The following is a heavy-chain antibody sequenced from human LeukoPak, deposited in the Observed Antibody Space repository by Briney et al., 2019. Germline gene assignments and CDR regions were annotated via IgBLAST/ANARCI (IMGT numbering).Heavy chain of an antibody. CDR1: GFTIDDYG. Sequence: GGSLRLSCAASGFTIDDYGMSWVRQAPGKGLEWVSGINWNGGSTGYADSVKGRFTISRDNAKNSLYLQMNSLRAEDTALYYCARSNYYDSSGYLDYWGQGTLVTVSS. V-gene: IGHV3-20*04. J-gene: IGHJ4*02. CDR3: ARSNYYDSSGYLDY. CDR2: INWNGGST. D-gene: IGHD3-22*01.